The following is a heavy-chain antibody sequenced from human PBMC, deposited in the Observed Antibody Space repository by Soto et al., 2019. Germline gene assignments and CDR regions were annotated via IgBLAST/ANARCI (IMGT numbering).Heavy chain of an antibody. J-gene: IGHJ4*02. V-gene: IGHV4-4*02. D-gene: IGHD3-22*01. Sequence: QVHLQESGPGLVKPSGTLSLTCDVSGGSVSSTTGWSWLRQPPGKGLEWIGEVDHAGNTNYNPSLQSRVTMSVDKSKNQFSLKLNSVTAADTAVYYCARVFTSSGFDIWGQGTLVTVSS. CDR2: VDHAGNT. CDR1: GGSVSSTTG. CDR3: ARVFTSSGFDI.